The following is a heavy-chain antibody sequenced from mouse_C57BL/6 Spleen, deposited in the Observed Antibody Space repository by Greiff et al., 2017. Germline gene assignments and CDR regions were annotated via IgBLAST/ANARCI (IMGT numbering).Heavy chain of an antibody. Sequence: QVQLKQSGPGLVQPSQSLSITCTVSGFSLTSYGVHWVRQTPGKGLEWLGVIWSGGSTDYNAAFISRLSISKDNSKSQVFFNMNSLQADDTAINYCARKSYGYDGYAMDYWGQGTSVTVSS. V-gene: IGHV2-2*01. CDR1: GFSLTSYG. J-gene: IGHJ4*01. CDR3: ARKSYGYDGYAMDY. D-gene: IGHD2-2*01. CDR2: IWSGGST.